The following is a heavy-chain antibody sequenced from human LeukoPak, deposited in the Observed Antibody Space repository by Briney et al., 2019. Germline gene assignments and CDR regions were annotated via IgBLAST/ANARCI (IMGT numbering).Heavy chain of an antibody. CDR3: AKDGYYDSSGWGVYFDY. J-gene: IGHJ4*02. Sequence: GGSLRLSCAVSGFTVSSNYMSWVRQAPGKGLEWVSVIYRGGSTYYADSVKGRFTISRDNSKNTLYLQMDSLRAEDTAVYYCAKDGYYDSSGWGVYFDYWGQGTLVTVSS. CDR1: GFTVSSNY. D-gene: IGHD3-22*01. V-gene: IGHV3-66*01. CDR2: IYRGGST.